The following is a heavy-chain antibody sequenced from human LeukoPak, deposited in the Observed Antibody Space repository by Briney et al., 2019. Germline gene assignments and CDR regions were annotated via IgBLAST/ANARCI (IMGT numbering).Heavy chain of an antibody. J-gene: IGHJ4*02. Sequence: SETLSLTCAVSGGSISRGNWWSWVRQPPGKGLEWIGEIFQSGITNYNPSLKSRVTISVDKSKKQFSLKLSSVTAADTAVYYCGRNGAYSLDYWGQGTLVTVSS. CDR1: GGSISRGNW. CDR2: IFQSGIT. V-gene: IGHV4-4*02. CDR3: GRNGAYSLDY. D-gene: IGHD6-13*01.